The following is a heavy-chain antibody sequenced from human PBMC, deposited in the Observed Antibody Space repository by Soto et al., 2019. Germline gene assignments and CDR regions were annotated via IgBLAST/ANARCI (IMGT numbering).Heavy chain of an antibody. V-gene: IGHV3-23*01. J-gene: IGHJ6*03. CDR2: ISGSGGST. CDR1: GFTFSSYA. D-gene: IGHD3-3*01. Sequence: PGGSLRLSCAASGFTFSSYAMSWVRQAPGKGLEWVSAISGSGGSTYYADSVKGRFTISRDNSKNTLYLQMNSLRAEDTAVYYCAKQSGHDFWSGRGYYMDVWGKGTTVTVSS. CDR3: AKQSGHDFWSGRGYYMDV.